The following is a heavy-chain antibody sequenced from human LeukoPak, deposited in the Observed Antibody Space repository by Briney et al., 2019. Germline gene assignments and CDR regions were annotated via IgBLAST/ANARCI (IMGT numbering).Heavy chain of an antibody. Sequence: GGSLRLSCAASGFTFSSYAMHWVRQAPGKGLEWVAVISYDGSNKYYADPVKGRFTISRDNSKNTLYLQMNSLRAEDTAVYYCARAHCSGGSCYEVYYWGQGTLVTVSS. CDR2: ISYDGSNK. D-gene: IGHD2-15*01. V-gene: IGHV3-30-3*01. CDR3: ARAHCSGGSCYEVYY. CDR1: GFTFSSYA. J-gene: IGHJ4*02.